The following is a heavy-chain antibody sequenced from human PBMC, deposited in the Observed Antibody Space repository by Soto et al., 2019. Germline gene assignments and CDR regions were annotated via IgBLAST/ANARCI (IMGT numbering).Heavy chain of an antibody. Sequence: SETLSLTCTFSGGSISSSSYYWGWIRQPPGKGLEWIGSIYYSGSTYYNPSLKSRVTISVDTSKNQFSLKLSSVTAADTAVYYCARLGGYDSSGYYYYYFDYWGQGTLVTVS. V-gene: IGHV4-39*01. J-gene: IGHJ4*02. D-gene: IGHD3-22*01. CDR3: ARLGGYDSSGYYYYYFDY. CDR1: GGSISSSSYY. CDR2: IYYSGST.